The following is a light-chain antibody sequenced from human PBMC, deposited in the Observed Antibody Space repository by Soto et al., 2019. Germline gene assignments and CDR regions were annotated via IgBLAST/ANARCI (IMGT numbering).Light chain of an antibody. CDR2: VNSDGSH. Sequence: QLVLTQSPSASASLGASVKFTCTLTTGHSGYVIAWHQQQPEKGPRYLMKVNSDGSHIKGDGTPDRFSGSSSGADYYLTISSLQSEDEADYYCQTWVSGIRVFGGGTKLTVL. V-gene: IGLV4-69*01. CDR3: QTWVSGIRV. CDR1: TGHSGYV. J-gene: IGLJ3*02.